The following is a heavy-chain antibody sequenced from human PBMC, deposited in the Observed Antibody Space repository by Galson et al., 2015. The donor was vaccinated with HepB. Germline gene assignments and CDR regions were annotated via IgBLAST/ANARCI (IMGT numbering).Heavy chain of an antibody. CDR2: ISYDGSNK. D-gene: IGHD3-10*01. V-gene: IGHV3-30*18. CDR3: AKDGRIYGSGRGPFDP. CDR1: GFTFSSYG. J-gene: IGHJ5*02. Sequence: SLRLSCAASGFTFSSYGMHWVRQAPGKGLEWVAVISYDGSNKYYADSVKGRFTISRDNSKNTLYLQMNSLRAEDTAVYYCAKDGRIYGSGRGPFDPWGQGTLVTVSS.